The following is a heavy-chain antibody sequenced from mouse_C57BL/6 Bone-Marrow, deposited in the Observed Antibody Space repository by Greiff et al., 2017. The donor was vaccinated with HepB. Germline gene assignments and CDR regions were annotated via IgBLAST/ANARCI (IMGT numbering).Heavy chain of an antibody. Sequence: VKLVESGAELVKPGASVKISCKASGYAFSSYWMNWVKQRPGKGLEWIGQIYPGDGDTNYNGKFKGKATLTADKSSSTAYMQLSSLTSEDSAVYFCARRGLLLPWFAYWGQGTLVTVSA. D-gene: IGHD1-1*01. CDR1: GYAFSSYW. J-gene: IGHJ3*01. CDR3: ARRGLLLPWFAY. CDR2: IYPGDGDT. V-gene: IGHV1-80*01.